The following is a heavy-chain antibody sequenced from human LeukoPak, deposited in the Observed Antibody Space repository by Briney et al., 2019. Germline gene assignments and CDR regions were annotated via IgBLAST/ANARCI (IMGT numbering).Heavy chain of an antibody. CDR3: ARGGSYAPFDY. Sequence: QPGGSLRLSCVVSGFTFRNEEMNWVRQAPGRGLELIAYISSTDSPIGYGDSVQRRFTLSRDNAKNSLYLQMNSLRVDDTAIYYCARGGSYAPFDYWGPGALVAVSS. CDR1: GFTFRNEE. CDR2: ISSTDSPI. D-gene: IGHD1-26*01. V-gene: IGHV3-48*03. J-gene: IGHJ4*02.